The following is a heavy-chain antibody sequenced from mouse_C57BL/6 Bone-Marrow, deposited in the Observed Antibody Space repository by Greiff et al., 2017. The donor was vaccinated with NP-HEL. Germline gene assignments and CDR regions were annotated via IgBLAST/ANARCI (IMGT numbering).Heavy chain of an antibody. J-gene: IGHJ2*01. CDR3: VRHGRLGDFDY. D-gene: IGHD2-13*01. V-gene: IGHV10-1*01. CDR1: GFSFNTYA. CDR2: IRSKSNNYAT. Sequence: DVMLVESGGGLVQPKGSLKLSCAASGFSFNTYAMNWVRQAPGKGLEWVARIRSKSNNYATYYADSVKDRFTISRDDSESMLYLQMNNLKTEDTAMYYCVRHGRLGDFDYWGQGTTLTVSS.